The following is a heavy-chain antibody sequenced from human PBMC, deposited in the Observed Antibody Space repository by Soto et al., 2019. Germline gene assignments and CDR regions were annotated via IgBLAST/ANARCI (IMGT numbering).Heavy chain of an antibody. CDR3: ARVDSYGYYYYGMDV. V-gene: IGHV3-21*01. D-gene: IGHD5-18*01. J-gene: IGHJ6*02. CDR1: GFTFSSYS. Sequence: GGSLRLSCAASGFTFSSYSMNWVRQAPGKGLEWVSSISSSSSYIYYADSVKGRFTISRDNAKNSLYLQMNSLRAEDTAVYYCARVDSYGYYYYGMDVWGQGTTVTVSS. CDR2: ISSSSSYI.